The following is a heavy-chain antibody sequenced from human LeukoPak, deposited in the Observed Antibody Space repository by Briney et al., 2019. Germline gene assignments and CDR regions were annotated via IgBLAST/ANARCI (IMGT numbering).Heavy chain of an antibody. D-gene: IGHD1-26*01. CDR2: ISYSGTT. V-gene: IGHV4-39*07. Sequence: PSETLSLTCTVSGDSISSSTYYWGWIRQPPGKGLEWIATISYSGTTYYNPSLKSRVTISVDTSKNQFSLKLSSVTAADTAVYYCARLALQEVGTSQTYYLDYWGQGTLVTVSS. J-gene: IGHJ4*02. CDR3: ARLALQEVGTSQTYYLDY. CDR1: GDSISSSTYY.